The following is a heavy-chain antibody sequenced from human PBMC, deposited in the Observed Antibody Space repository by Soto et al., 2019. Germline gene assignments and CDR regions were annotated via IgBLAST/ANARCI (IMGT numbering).Heavy chain of an antibody. J-gene: IGHJ4*02. CDR1: GYTFTSNG. CDR2: ISAYNGNT. D-gene: IGHD2-21*02. CDR3: ARDLAYCGGDCYPIDY. V-gene: IGHV1-18*01. Sequence: QVQLVQSGAEVKKPGASVKVSCKASGYTFTSNGISWVRQAPGQGLEWMGWISAYNGNTNYAQKLQGRVTITTYTTTSTAYMELRSLRSDDTAMYYCARDLAYCGGDCYPIDYWGQGTLVTVSS.